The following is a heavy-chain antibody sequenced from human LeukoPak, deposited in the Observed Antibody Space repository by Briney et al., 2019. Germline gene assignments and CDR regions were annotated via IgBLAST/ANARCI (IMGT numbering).Heavy chain of an antibody. J-gene: IGHJ6*03. Sequence: GGSLRLSCAASGFTFSDYYMSWIRQAPGKGLEWVSYISSSGSTIYYADSVKGRFTISRDNSKNTLYLQMKSLIAEDTAVYYCAKTAPTSDIVVVVAANYYYMDVWGKGTTVTVSS. CDR2: ISSSGSTI. V-gene: IGHV3-11*01. CDR1: GFTFSDYY. CDR3: AKTAPTSDIVVVVAANYYYMDV. D-gene: IGHD2-15*01.